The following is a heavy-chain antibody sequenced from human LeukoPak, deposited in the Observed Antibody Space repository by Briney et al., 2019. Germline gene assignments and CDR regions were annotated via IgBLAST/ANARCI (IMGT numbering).Heavy chain of an antibody. D-gene: IGHD6-13*01. V-gene: IGHV3-23*01. CDR1: GFTFSTYA. Sequence: GGSLRLSCAASGFTFSTYAMTWVRQAPGKGLEWVSGICDTGSNTYYAESVKGRFTISRDNSKNTLYLQMNSLRAEDTAIYYCAKYTSNWQHYHYHYGMDVWGQGTTVTVSS. CDR2: ICDTGSNT. J-gene: IGHJ6*02. CDR3: AKYTSNWQHYHYHYGMDV.